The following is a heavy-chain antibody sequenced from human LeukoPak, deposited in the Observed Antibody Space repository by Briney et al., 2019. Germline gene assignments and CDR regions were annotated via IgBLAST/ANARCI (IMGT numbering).Heavy chain of an antibody. V-gene: IGHV1-69*04. CDR2: IIPILGIA. CDR3: ARDSRLLKSHYYYYGMDV. CDR1: GGTFSSYA. D-gene: IGHD2-15*01. J-gene: IGHJ6*02. Sequence: GASVKVSCKASGGTFSSYAISWVRQAPGQGLEWMGRIIPILGIANYAQKLQGRVTMTTDTSTSTAYMELRSLRSGDTAVYYCARDSRLLKSHYYYYGMDVWGQGTTVTVSS.